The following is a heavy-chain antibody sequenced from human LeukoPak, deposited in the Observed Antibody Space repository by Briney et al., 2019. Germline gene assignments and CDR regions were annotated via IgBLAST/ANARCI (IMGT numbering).Heavy chain of an antibody. V-gene: IGHV3-48*03. Sequence: GGSLRLSCAASGFTFSSYEMNWVRQAPGEGLEWVSYISSSGSTIYYADSVKGRFTISRDNSKNTLYLQMNSLRAEDTAVYYCARVGDILTGYSYFDYWGQGTLVTVSS. CDR1: GFTFSSYE. J-gene: IGHJ4*02. CDR2: ISSSGSTI. D-gene: IGHD3-9*01. CDR3: ARVGDILTGYSYFDY.